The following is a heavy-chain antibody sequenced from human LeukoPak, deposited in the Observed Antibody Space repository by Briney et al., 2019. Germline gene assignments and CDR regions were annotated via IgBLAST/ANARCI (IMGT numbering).Heavy chain of an antibody. Sequence: ASVKVSCKASGYTFTSYDINWVRQATGQGLEWMGWMNPNSGNTGYAQKFQGRVTMTRNTSISTAYMELSSLRSEDTAVYYCGRGNRGVLRYFDWLSNAYNFDYWGQGPLVTVSS. D-gene: IGHD3-9*01. V-gene: IGHV1-8*01. CDR2: MNPNSGNT. CDR1: GYTFTSYD. J-gene: IGHJ4*02. CDR3: GRGNRGVLRYFDWLSNAYNFDY.